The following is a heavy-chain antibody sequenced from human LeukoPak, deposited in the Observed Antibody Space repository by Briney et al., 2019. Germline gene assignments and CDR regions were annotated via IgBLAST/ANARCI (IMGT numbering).Heavy chain of an antibody. Sequence: SETLSPTCNVSGGSFNGYYWTWIRQSPGKGLEWIAEINHIGTTNHNPSLKSRVSVSTDTSKNQFFLKLTSVTAADTARYYCARLVVTAPQYHYYMDVWGEGTTVTVSS. CDR3: ARLVVTAPQYHYYMDV. CDR2: INHIGTT. D-gene: IGHD2-21*02. V-gene: IGHV4-34*01. J-gene: IGHJ6*03. CDR1: GGSFNGYY.